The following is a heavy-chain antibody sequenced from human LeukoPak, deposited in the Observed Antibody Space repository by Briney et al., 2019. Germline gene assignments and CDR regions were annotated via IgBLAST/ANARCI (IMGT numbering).Heavy chain of an antibody. J-gene: IGHJ4*02. CDR1: GFTVSSNY. D-gene: IGHD6-13*01. Sequence: GGSLTLSCAASGFTVSSNYMSWVRQAPGKGLEWVSGISGSGGSTYYADSVKGRFTISRDNSKNTLYLQVNSLRAEDTAVYYCAKGRGSSSRMIFDFWGQGTLVTVSS. CDR2: ISGSGGST. CDR3: AKGRGSSSRMIFDF. V-gene: IGHV3-23*01.